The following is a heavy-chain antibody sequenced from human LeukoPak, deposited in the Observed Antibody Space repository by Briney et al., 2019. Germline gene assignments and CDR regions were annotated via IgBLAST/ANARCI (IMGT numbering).Heavy chain of an antibody. CDR1: GGSFSGYY. CDR3: ARGRGTPRYYYYYYMDV. J-gene: IGHJ6*03. Sequence: SETLSLTCAVYGGSFSGYYWSWIRQPPGKGLEWIGEISHSGSTNYNPSLKSRVTISVDTSKNQFFLKLSSVTAADTAVYYCARGRGTPRYYYYYYMDVWGKGTTVTVSS. D-gene: IGHD1-14*01. CDR2: ISHSGST. V-gene: IGHV4-34*01.